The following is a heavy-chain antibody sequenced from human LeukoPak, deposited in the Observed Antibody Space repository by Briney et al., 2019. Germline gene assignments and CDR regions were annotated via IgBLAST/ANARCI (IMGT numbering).Heavy chain of an antibody. Sequence: PSETLSLTCTVSGGSISSSSHYWGWIRQPPGKGLEWIGSIYYSGSTYYNPSLKSRVTISVDTSKNQFSLKLSSVTAADTAVYYCASSTQPGYYGMDVWGQGTTVTVSS. D-gene: IGHD1-1*01. CDR2: IYYSGST. V-gene: IGHV4-39*01. CDR1: GGSISSSSHY. CDR3: ASSTQPGYYGMDV. J-gene: IGHJ6*02.